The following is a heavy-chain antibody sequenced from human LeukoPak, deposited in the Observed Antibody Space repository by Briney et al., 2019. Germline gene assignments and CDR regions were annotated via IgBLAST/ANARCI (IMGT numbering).Heavy chain of an antibody. CDR2: INSDGCST. Sequence: GGSLRLSCAASGFTFSSYWMHWVRQAPGKGLVWVSRINSDGCSTSYADSVKGRFTISRDNAKNTLYLQMNSLRAEDTAVYYCAREDRVVITYDYWGQGTLVTVSS. CDR3: AREDRVVITYDY. D-gene: IGHD3-22*01. V-gene: IGHV3-74*01. J-gene: IGHJ4*02. CDR1: GFTFSSYW.